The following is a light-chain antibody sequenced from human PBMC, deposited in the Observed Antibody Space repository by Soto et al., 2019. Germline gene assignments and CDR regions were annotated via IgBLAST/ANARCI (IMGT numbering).Light chain of an antibody. CDR3: QLYGASHYST. Sequence: EIVLTQSPGTLSLSPGERATLSCRTSQSVGSSYLAWYQQNPGQAPRLLIYDASSRATGIPDRFSDSGSGTDFTLTITRLEPEDFAMYSCQLYGASHYSTFGTGT. J-gene: IGKJ3*01. CDR2: DAS. CDR1: QSVGSSY. V-gene: IGKV3-20*01.